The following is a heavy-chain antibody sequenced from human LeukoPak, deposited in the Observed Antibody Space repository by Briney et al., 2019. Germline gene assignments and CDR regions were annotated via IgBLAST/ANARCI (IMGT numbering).Heavy chain of an antibody. J-gene: IGHJ4*02. V-gene: IGHV6-1*01. CDR2: TYYTSKWYN. D-gene: IGHD2-21*02. CDR1: GDSVSSNSVT. CDR3: ARGGCGGDCYSGLLVE. Sequence: SQTLSLTCAISGDSVSSNSVTWNWIRQSPSRGLEWLGRTYYTSKWYNDYAVSVKSRITINPDTSRNQFSLQLNSVTPEDTAVYYCARGGCGGDCYSGLLVEWGQGTLVTVSS.